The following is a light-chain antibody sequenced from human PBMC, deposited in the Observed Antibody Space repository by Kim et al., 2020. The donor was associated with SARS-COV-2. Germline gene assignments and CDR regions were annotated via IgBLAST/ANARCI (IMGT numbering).Light chain of an antibody. Sequence: SSELTQDPAVSVALGQTVRITCQGDSLRSYYASWYQQKPGQAPVLVIYGKNNRTSGIPDRFSGSSSGNTASLTITGAQAEDEADYYCNSRDSSGNHVVFCGGTQLTVL. CDR1: SLRSYY. CDR2: GKN. J-gene: IGLJ2*01. CDR3: NSRDSSGNHVV. V-gene: IGLV3-19*01.